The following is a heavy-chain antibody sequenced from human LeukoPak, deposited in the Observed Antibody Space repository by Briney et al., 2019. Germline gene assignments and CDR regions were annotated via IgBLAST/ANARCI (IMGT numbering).Heavy chain of an antibody. CDR3: ARGTEYYGSGSYYNGDY. D-gene: IGHD3-10*01. J-gene: IGHJ4*02. CDR1: GGSFSGYY. Sequence: SETLSLTCAVYGGSFSGYYWSWIRQPPGKGLEWIGEINHSGSTNYNPSLKSRVTISVDTSKNQFSLKLSSVTAAGTAVYYCARGTEYYGSGSYYNGDYWGQGTLVTVSS. CDR2: INHSGST. V-gene: IGHV4-34*01.